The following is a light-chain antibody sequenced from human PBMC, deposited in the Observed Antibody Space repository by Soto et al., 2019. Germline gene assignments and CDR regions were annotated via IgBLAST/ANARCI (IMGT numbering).Light chain of an antibody. J-gene: IGKJ3*01. CDR2: DAS. V-gene: IGKV1-33*01. CDR1: QDISNY. Sequence: DIQMTQSPSSLSASVGDRVTITCQASQDISNYLSWFQQKPGKAPKLLIYDASNFETGVPSRFSGSGSGTDFTFTISSLQPEDIATYFCQHYDNLPFTFGPGTKVDIK. CDR3: QHYDNLPFT.